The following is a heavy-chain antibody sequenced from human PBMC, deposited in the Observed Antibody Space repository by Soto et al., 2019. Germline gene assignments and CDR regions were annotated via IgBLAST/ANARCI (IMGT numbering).Heavy chain of an antibody. CDR3: ARGDDYSNAVHFDY. J-gene: IGHJ4*02. D-gene: IGHD4-4*01. CDR2: IWYDGSDK. Sequence: QVQLVESGGGVVQPGRSLRLSCAASGFTFSSYGMHWVRQAPGKGLEWVAVIWYDGSDKFYADSVKGRFTISRDNSKNTLYLQMNSLRAEDTAVYYCARGDDYSNAVHFDYWGQGTRVTVSS. CDR1: GFTFSSYG. V-gene: IGHV3-33*01.